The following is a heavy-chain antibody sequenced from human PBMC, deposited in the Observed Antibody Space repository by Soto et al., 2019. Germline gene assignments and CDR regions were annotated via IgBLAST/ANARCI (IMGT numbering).Heavy chain of an antibody. V-gene: IGHV4-30-2*01. D-gene: IGHD3-10*01. Sequence: SETLSLTCAVSGGSMSRGGQAWSWIRQPPGKGLEWLGFIYYTGSTYYNPSLKSRVTLSVDRSKNQFSLNLTSVTAADTAMYFCARAPTGPSPRWDVWGQGTTITVSS. CDR3: ARAPTGPSPRWDV. CDR2: IYYTGST. CDR1: GGSMSRGGQA. J-gene: IGHJ6*02.